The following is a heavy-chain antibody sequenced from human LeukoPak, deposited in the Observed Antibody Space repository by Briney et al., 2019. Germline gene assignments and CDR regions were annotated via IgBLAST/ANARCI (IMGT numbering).Heavy chain of an antibody. CDR2: IVVGSGNT. V-gene: IGHV1-58*01. Sequence: GTSVKVSCKASGFTFTSSAVQWVRQARGQRLEWIGWIVVGSGNTNYAQKFQERVTITRDMSTSTAYMELSSLRSEDTAVYYCARSKEPHRSYYYNGMDVWGQGTTVTVSS. D-gene: IGHD1-14*01. CDR3: ARSKEPHRSYYYNGMDV. CDR1: GFTFTSSA. J-gene: IGHJ6*02.